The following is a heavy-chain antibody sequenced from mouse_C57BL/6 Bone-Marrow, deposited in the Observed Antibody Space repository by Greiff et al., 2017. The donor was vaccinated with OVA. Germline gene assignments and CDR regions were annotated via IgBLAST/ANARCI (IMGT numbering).Heavy chain of an antibody. Sequence: QVQLQQSGAELVMPGASVKLSCKASGYTFTSYWMHWVKQRPGQGLEWIGEIDPSDSYTNYNQKFKGKSTLTVDKSSSTAYMQLSSLTSEDSAVYYCAREREYYFDYWGQGTTLTVSS. CDR1: GYTFTSYW. CDR3: AREREYYFDY. J-gene: IGHJ2*01. CDR2: IDPSDSYT. V-gene: IGHV1-69*01.